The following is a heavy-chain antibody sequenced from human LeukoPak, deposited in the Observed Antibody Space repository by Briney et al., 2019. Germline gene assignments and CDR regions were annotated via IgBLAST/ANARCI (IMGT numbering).Heavy chain of an antibody. CDR3: AREGTWGVGATKVKYFDY. CDR2: TYYRSKWYN. J-gene: IGHJ4*02. D-gene: IGHD1-26*01. Sequence: SQTLSLTCAISGDSVSSNSAAWNWIRQSPSRGLEWLGRTYYRSKWYNDYAVSVKSRITINLDTSKNQFSLQLNSVTPEDTAVYYCAREGTWGVGATKVKYFDYWGQGTLVTVSS. CDR1: GDSVSSNSAA. V-gene: IGHV6-1*01.